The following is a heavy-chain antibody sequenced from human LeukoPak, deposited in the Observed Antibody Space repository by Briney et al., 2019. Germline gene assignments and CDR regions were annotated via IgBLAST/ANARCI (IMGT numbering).Heavy chain of an antibody. D-gene: IGHD2-15*01. J-gene: IGHJ4*02. CDR2: ISGSGSGDST. Sequence: GGSLRLSCAASGFTFSSYAMSWVRQAPGKGLQWVSAISGSGSGDSTYYADSVKGRFTISRDNSRNTLYLQMNTLRAEDTAVYFCAKSPVSSCRGSFCYPFDYWGQGNLVTVSS. CDR1: GFTFSSYA. CDR3: AKSPVSSCRGSFCYPFDY. V-gene: IGHV3-23*01.